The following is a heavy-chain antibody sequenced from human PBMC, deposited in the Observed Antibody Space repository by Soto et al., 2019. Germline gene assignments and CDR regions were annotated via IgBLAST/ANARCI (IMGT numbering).Heavy chain of an antibody. Sequence: SVKVSCKASGFTFTSSAVQWVRQARGQRLEWIGWIVVGSGNTNYAQKFQERVTITRDMSTSTAYMELSSLRSEDTAVYYCARGGVEMATIYYYYYGMDVWGQGTTVTVSS. CDR3: ARGGVEMATIYYYYYGMDV. D-gene: IGHD3-16*01. J-gene: IGHJ6*02. CDR1: GFTFTSSA. CDR2: IVVGSGNT. V-gene: IGHV1-58*01.